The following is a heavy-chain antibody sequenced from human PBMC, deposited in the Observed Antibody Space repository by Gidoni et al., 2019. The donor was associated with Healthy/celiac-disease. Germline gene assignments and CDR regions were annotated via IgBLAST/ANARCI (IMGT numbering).Heavy chain of an antibody. D-gene: IGHD1-26*01. CDR1: GGSISRSTG. CDR2: IYHSGST. CDR3: ASNTWELGLSPSAFDI. Sequence: QVQLQESGPGLVKPAGTLSLTCAVSGGSISRSTGWSWVRQPPGKGLEWLGEIYHSGSTNYNPSLKSRVTISVDKSKNQFSLKLSSVTAADTAVYYCASNTWELGLSPSAFDIWGQGTMVTVSS. V-gene: IGHV4-4*02. J-gene: IGHJ3*02.